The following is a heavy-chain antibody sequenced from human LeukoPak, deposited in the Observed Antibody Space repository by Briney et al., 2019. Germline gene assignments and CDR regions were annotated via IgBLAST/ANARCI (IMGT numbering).Heavy chain of an antibody. D-gene: IGHD6-19*01. CDR3: AREGIAVAKDYYYYGMDV. CDR2: IIPIFGTA. CDR1: GGTFSSYA. J-gene: IGHJ6*02. V-gene: IGHV1-69*13. Sequence: ASVKVSCKASGGTFSSYAISWVRQAPGQGLEWMGGIIPIFGTANYAQKFQGRVTITADESTSTAYMELSSLRSEDTAVYYCAREGIAVAKDYYYYGMDVWGQGTMVTVSS.